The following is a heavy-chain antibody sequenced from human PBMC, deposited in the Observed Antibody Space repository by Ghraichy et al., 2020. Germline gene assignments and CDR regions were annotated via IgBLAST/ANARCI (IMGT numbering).Heavy chain of an antibody. D-gene: IGHD5-12*01. CDR1: GFTFGDYA. CDR3: TRYSGYGGYGMDV. Sequence: GESLRLSCTASGFTFGDYAMSWFRQAPGKGLEWVGFIRSKAYGGTTEYAASVKGRFTISRDDSKSIAYLQMNSLKTEDTAVYYCTRYSGYGGYGMDVWGQGTTVTVSS. V-gene: IGHV3-49*03. CDR2: IRSKAYGGTT. J-gene: IGHJ6*02.